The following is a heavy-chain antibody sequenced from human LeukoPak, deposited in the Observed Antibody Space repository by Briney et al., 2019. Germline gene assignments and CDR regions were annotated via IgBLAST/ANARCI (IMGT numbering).Heavy chain of an antibody. CDR2: ITWNSGRI. D-gene: IGHD5-18*01. V-gene: IGHV3-9*01. Sequence: GRSLRLSYAASGFKYDDHAMHWVRQAPGKGLEWVPGITWNSGRIGYADSVKGRFTISRDNAKNSPYLQVNSLREEDTALYYCAKDRTAYSYGSIDHWGQGTLVTVSS. CDR1: GFKYDDHA. J-gene: IGHJ4*02. CDR3: AKDRTAYSYGSIDH.